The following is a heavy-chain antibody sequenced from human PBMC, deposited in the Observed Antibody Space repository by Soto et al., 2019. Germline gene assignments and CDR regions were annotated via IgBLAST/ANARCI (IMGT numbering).Heavy chain of an antibody. D-gene: IGHD1-1*01. CDR2: IPASGGTI. V-gene: IGHV3-48*03. CDR1: GFTFSNYE. J-gene: IGHJ4*02. Sequence: EVQLVESGGGVVQTGGSLRLSCAASGFTFSNYEMNWVRQAPGKGLEWVSYIPASGGTIHYADSVKGRFTISRDNARKSLYLQMNSLRVEDTAVYYCARSWNEYFEYWGQGSLVTVSS. CDR3: ARSWNEYFEY.